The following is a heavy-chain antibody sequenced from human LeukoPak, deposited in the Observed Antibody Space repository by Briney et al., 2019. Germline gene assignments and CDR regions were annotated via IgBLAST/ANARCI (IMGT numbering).Heavy chain of an antibody. V-gene: IGHV4-34*01. CDR1: GFTFSSYS. CDR3: ARHSSPRYSGSYAA. Sequence: GSLRLSCAASGFTFSSYSMNWVRQPPGKGLEWIGEINHSGSTNYNPSLKSRVTISVDTSKNQFSLKLSPVTAADTAVYYCARHSSPRYSGSYAAWGQGTLVTVSS. CDR2: INHSGST. J-gene: IGHJ5*02. D-gene: IGHD1-26*01.